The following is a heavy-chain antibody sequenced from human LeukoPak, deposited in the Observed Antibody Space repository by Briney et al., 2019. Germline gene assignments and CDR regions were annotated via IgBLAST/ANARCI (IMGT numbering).Heavy chain of an antibody. Sequence: GGSLTLSCAASGFTFSSYGMNWVRQAPGKGLEWVSYLGPGSNSIYYADSVKGRFTISRDNAKNSLYLQMNSLRAEDTAVYYCARGLGGYGTDWFDPWGQGALVTVSS. CDR2: LGPGSNSI. D-gene: IGHD5-12*01. J-gene: IGHJ5*02. V-gene: IGHV3-48*04. CDR3: ARGLGGYGTDWFDP. CDR1: GFTFSSYG.